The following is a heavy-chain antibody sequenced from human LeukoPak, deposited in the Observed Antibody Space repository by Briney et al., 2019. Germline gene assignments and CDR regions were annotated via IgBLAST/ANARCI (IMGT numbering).Heavy chain of an antibody. CDR2: IYTSGST. D-gene: IGHD2-2*01. CDR3: ARAHYQLLSLDY. CDR1: GGSISSGSYY. V-gene: IGHV4-61*02. Sequence: ASQTLSLTCTVSGGSISSGSYYWSWIRQPARKGLEWIGRIYTSGSTNYNPSLKSRATISVDTSKNQFSLKLSSVTAADTAVYYCARAHYQLLSLDYWGQGTLVTVSS. J-gene: IGHJ4*02.